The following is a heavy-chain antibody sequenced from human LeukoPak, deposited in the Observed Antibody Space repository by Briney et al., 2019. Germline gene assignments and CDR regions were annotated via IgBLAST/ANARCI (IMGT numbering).Heavy chain of an antibody. CDR1: GGSISSSSYY. V-gene: IGHV4-39*07. CDR3: ARDEGSGSYHFDY. D-gene: IGHD3-10*01. CDR2: IYYSGST. Sequence: SETLSLTCTVFGGSISSSSYYWGWIRQPPGKGLEWIGSIYYSGSTYYNPSLKSRVTTSVDTSKNQFSLKLSSVTAADTAVYYCARDEGSGSYHFDYWGQGTLVTVSS. J-gene: IGHJ4*02.